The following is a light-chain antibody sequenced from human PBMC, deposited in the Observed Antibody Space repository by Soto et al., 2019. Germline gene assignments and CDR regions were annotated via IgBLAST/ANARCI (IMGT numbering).Light chain of an antibody. CDR1: QGISSY. V-gene: IGKV1-9*01. CDR2: DAS. J-gene: IGKJ5*01. CDR3: QQLNGHST. Sequence: QLTQSPSSLSASVGDRVTITCRASQGISSYLAWYQQXPGKAPKLLIYDASTLESGIPSRLSGSGSGTDFTLTISSLQPEDSATSYCQQLNGHSTFCQGTRLEIK.